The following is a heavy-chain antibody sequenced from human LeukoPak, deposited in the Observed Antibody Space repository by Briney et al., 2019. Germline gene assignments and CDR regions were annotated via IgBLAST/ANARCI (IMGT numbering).Heavy chain of an antibody. J-gene: IGHJ5*02. Sequence: SETLSLTCTVSGGSISSHYWSWIRQPPGKGLEWIGYIYSSGSTNYNPSLKSRVTISVDTSKNQFSLKLSSVTAADTAVYYCARDPYSRGSDPWGQGTLVTVSS. CDR1: GGSISSHY. D-gene: IGHD6-13*01. CDR2: IYSSGST. CDR3: ARDPYSRGSDP. V-gene: IGHV4-59*11.